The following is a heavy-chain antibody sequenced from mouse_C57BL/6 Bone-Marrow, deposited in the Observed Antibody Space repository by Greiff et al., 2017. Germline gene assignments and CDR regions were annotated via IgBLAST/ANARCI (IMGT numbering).Heavy chain of an antibody. CDR1: GFTFSDYG. V-gene: IGHV5-17*01. Sequence: EVHLVASGGGLVKPGGSLKLSCAASGFTFSDYGMHWVRPAPEKGLEWVAYISSGSSTIYYADTVKGRSTISRDNAKNTLFLQMTSLRSEDTAMYYFARPSYYGNLAWFAYWGQGTLVTVSA. CDR2: ISSGSSTI. J-gene: IGHJ3*01. CDR3: ARPSYYGNLAWFAY. D-gene: IGHD2-10*01.